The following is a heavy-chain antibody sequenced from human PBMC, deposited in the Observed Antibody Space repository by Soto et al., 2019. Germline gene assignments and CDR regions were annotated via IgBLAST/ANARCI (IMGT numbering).Heavy chain of an antibody. CDR3: ARGFAGHLAAAGSAFDI. CDR2: INHSGST. D-gene: IGHD6-13*01. V-gene: IGHV4-34*01. J-gene: IGHJ3*02. CDR1: GGSFSGYY. Sequence: SETLCLTCAVYGGSFSGYYWSWIRQPPGKGREWIGEINHSGSTNYNPSRKSRVTISVDTSKNQFSLKLSSVTAADTAVYYCARGFAGHLAAAGSAFDIWGQGTMVTVS.